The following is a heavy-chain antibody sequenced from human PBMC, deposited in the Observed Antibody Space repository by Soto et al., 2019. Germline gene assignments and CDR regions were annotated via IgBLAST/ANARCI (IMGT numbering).Heavy chain of an antibody. V-gene: IGHV3-23*01. CDR3: AKDPEVVVTAPDY. CDR2: ISGSGGST. D-gene: IGHD2-21*02. Sequence: LRLSCAASGFTFYNYAMNWVRQAPGKGLEWVSAISGSGGSTYYVDSVKGRFTISRDNSRNTLYLQMNSLRAEDTAVYYCAKDPEVVVTAPDYWGQGTLVTVSS. CDR1: GFTFYNYA. J-gene: IGHJ4*02.